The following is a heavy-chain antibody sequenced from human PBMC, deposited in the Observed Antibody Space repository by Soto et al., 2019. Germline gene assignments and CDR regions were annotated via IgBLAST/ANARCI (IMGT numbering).Heavy chain of an antibody. CDR1: CVSISSGGYY. V-gene: IGHV4-31*03. J-gene: IGHJ3*02. CDR3: EKNFGFHRSVTYPTPYAFDI. CDR2: IYYLDYSGST. D-gene: IGHD3-10*01. Sequence: SGALSLISPVSCVSISSGGYYWTWIRQYPGKGLEWIGNIYYLDYSGSTYYNPSLKSRVIISLDTSKNRFSLKLTSVTAADTAVYYCEKNFGFHRSVTYPTPYAFDIWGKGPAFNVS.